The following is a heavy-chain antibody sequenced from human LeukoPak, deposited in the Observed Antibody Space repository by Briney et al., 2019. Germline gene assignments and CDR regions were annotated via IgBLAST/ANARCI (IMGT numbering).Heavy chain of an antibody. J-gene: IGHJ4*02. V-gene: IGHV3-48*02. Sequence: GGSLRLSCAASGFTFSSYSMNWVRQAPGKGLEWVSYISSGSSTRYYGDSVKGRFTISRDNAETSLYLQMNSLRDEDTAVYYCARGLLYSGGYVDYWGQGTLVTVSS. CDR1: GFTFSSYS. CDR3: ARGLLYSGGYVDY. D-gene: IGHD1-26*01. CDR2: ISSGSSTR.